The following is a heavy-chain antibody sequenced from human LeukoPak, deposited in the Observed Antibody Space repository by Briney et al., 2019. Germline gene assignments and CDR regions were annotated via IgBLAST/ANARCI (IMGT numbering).Heavy chain of an antibody. J-gene: IGHJ6*03. Sequence: SETLSLTCTVFGDSISGYYWNWIRQPAGRGLEWIGRIYSSGSANSNPSLRSRVTMSVDTSKNQFSLNLSSVTAADTAVYYCARDLVSRETYYYYYMDVWGKGTMVTISS. CDR1: GDSISGYY. D-gene: IGHD2/OR15-2a*01. V-gene: IGHV4-4*07. CDR2: IYSSGSA. CDR3: ARDLVSRETYYYYYMDV.